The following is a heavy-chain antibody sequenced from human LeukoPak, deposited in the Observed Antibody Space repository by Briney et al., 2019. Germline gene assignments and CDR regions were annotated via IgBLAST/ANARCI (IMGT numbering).Heavy chain of an antibody. V-gene: IGHV4-34*01. D-gene: IGHD6-6*01. CDR3: ARGRGAARPNYYYYYMDV. CDR2: INHSGST. CDR1: GGSFSGYY. Sequence: SETLSLTCAVYGGSFSGYYWSWIRQPPGKGLEWNGEINHSGSTNYNPSLKSRVTISVDTSKNQFSLKLSSVTAADTAVYYCARGRGAARPNYYYYYMDVWGKGTTVTVSS. J-gene: IGHJ6*03.